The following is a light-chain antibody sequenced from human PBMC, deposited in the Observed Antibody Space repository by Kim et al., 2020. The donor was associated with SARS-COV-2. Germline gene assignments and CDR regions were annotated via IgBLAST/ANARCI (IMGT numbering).Light chain of an antibody. V-gene: IGKV1-5*01. CDR1: QSVSRW. Sequence: DIQMTQSPSTLSASVGDRVTITCRASQSVSRWFAWYQQKPGKAPKLLIYDASTLEGGVPSRFSGSGSGTDFTLTINTLQPDDFASYSCQLYHSPPYTFGQGTKLEI. J-gene: IGKJ2*01. CDR3: QLYHSPPYT. CDR2: DAS.